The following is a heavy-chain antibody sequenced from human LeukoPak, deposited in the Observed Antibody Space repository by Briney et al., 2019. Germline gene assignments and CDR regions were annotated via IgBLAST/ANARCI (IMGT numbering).Heavy chain of an antibody. Sequence: GGSLRLSCAASGFTFSSYNMNWVRQAPGKGLEWVSSTTSSSSYIYYADSVKGRFTISRDNTKNTPYLQMNSLRGDDTAVYYCAKSYSYYHMDDWGKGTSVTVSS. V-gene: IGHV3-21*04. CDR2: TTSSSSYI. J-gene: IGHJ6*03. CDR3: AKSYSYYHMDD. CDR1: GFTFSSYN.